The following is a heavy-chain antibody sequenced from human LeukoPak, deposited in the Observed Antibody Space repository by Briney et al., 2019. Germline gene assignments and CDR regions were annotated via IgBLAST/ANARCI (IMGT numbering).Heavy chain of an antibody. CDR2: IYTSGST. V-gene: IGHV4-4*07. CDR3: ASYGEYYYDSSGYYRLLDY. Sequence: PSETLSLTCTVSGGAVNTYFWHWIRQPAGKGLEWIGRIYTSGSTNYNPSLKSRVTISVDTSKNQFSLKLSSVTAADTAVYYCASYGEYYYDSSGYYRLLDYWGQGTLVTVSS. CDR1: GGAVNTYF. J-gene: IGHJ4*02. D-gene: IGHD3-22*01.